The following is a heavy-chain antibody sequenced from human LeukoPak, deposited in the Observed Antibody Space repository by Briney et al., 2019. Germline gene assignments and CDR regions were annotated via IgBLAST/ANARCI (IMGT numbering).Heavy chain of an antibody. Sequence: SETLSLTCTVSGGSISSYYWSWIRKPPGKGLEWIGYIYYSGSTNYNPSLKSRVTISVDTSKNQFSLKLSSVTAADTAVYYCASMKRGYSYGHFDYWGQGTLVTVSS. V-gene: IGHV4-59*01. D-gene: IGHD5-18*01. CDR3: ASMKRGYSYGHFDY. J-gene: IGHJ4*02. CDR1: GGSISSYY. CDR2: IYYSGST.